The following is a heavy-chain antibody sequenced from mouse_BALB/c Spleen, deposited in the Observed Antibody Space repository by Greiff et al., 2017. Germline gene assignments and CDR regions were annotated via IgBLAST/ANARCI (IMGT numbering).Heavy chain of an antibody. CDR1: GYTFTDYA. V-gene: IGHV1S137*01. CDR3: AITASYWYFDV. Sequence: VQLQQSGAELVRPGVSVKISCKGSGYTFTDYAMHWVKQSHAKSLEWIGVISTYYGDASYNQKFKGKATMNVDKSSSTAYMELARLTSEDSAIYYCAITASYWYFDVWGAGTTVTVSS. CDR2: ISTYYGDA. D-gene: IGHD4-1*01. J-gene: IGHJ1*01.